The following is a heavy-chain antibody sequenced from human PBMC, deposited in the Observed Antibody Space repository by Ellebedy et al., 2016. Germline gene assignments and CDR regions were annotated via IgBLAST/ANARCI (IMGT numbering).Heavy chain of an antibody. J-gene: IGHJ2*01. Sequence: GESLKISXAGSGLTFSTYAMSWVRQAPGKGLEWVSAISGAGGRTYYADSVKGRFTISRDNSKNTVYLQMNSLRAADTAVYYCAKDPSSSAYCGGDCYSSWYFDLWGRGTLVTVSS. CDR3: AKDPSSSAYCGGDCYSSWYFDL. CDR1: GLTFSTYA. CDR2: ISGAGGRT. D-gene: IGHD2-21*01. V-gene: IGHV3-23*01.